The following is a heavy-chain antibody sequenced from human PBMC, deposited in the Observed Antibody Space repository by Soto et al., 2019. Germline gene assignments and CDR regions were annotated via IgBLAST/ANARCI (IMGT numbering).Heavy chain of an antibody. CDR2: ISSTSSTI. CDR3: ASWPDAADY. J-gene: IGHJ4*02. V-gene: IGHV3-48*02. Sequence: EVQLVESGGGLVQLGGSLRLSCAASGFTFSSCSMNWVHQAPGKGLEWLSYISSTSSTIYYADSVKGRFTISRDNAKNSLYLQMNSLRDEDTAVYYCASWPDAADYWGQGTLVTVSS. CDR1: GFTFSSCS. D-gene: IGHD6-25*01.